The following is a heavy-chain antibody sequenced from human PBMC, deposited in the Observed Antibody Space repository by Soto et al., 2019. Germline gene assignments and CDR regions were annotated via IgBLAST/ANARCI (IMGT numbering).Heavy chain of an antibody. J-gene: IGHJ4*02. Sequence: GGSLRLSCAASGFTFSSYDMHWVRQAPGKGLEWVAVIWYDGSNKYYADSVKGRFTISRDTSKNTLYLQMNSLRAEDTAVYYCVRDPPGLWFGELSQYYFDYWGQGTLVTVSS. D-gene: IGHD3-10*01. CDR3: VRDPPGLWFGELSQYYFDY. CDR2: IWYDGSNK. V-gene: IGHV3-33*01. CDR1: GFTFSSYD.